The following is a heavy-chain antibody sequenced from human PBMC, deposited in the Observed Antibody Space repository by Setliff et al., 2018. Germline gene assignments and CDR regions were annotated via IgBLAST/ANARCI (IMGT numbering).Heavy chain of an antibody. D-gene: IGHD7-27*01. Sequence: PGGSLRLSCAASGFTFSGSAMHWVRQASGKGLEWVGRIRSKANSYATAYAASVKGRFTISRDDSKNTAYLQMNSLKTEDTAVYYCVRDLHWGFDYWGLGTLVTVSS. J-gene: IGHJ4*02. CDR1: GFTFSGSA. CDR3: VRDLHWGFDY. V-gene: IGHV3-73*01. CDR2: IRSKANSYAT.